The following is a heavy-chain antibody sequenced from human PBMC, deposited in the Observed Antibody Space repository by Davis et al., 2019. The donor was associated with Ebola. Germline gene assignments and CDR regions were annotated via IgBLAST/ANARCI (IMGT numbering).Heavy chain of an antibody. V-gene: IGHV3-30*03. CDR2: ISYDGSNK. J-gene: IGHJ5*02. Sequence: GGSLRLSCAASGFTFSSYGMHWVRQAPGKGLEWVAVISYDGSNKYYADSVKGRFTISRDNSKNTLYLQMNSLRAEDTAVYYCARPTLDGDRYGGGLVPWGQGTLVTVSP. CDR1: GFTFSSYG. D-gene: IGHD4-17*01. CDR3: ARPTLDGDRYGGGLVP.